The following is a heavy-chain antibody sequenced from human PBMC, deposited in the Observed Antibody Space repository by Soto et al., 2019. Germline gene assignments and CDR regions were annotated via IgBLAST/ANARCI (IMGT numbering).Heavy chain of an antibody. CDR3: ARMATFGSLNWFDP. CDR2: MNPGSGDT. Sequence: ASVKVSCKASGYSFTNNDVTWVRQATGQGLEWMGWMNPGSGDTGYAQKFQGRVTMTRDISIATAYMELSSLRSDDTAIYYCARMATFGSLNWFDPWGQGTLVTAS. CDR1: GYSFTNND. V-gene: IGHV1-8*01. J-gene: IGHJ5*02. D-gene: IGHD3-16*01.